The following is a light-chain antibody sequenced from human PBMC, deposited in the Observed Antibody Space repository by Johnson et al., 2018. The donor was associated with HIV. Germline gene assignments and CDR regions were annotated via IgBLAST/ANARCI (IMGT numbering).Light chain of an antibody. V-gene: IGLV1-51*02. CDR3: GAWDSSLSAYV. J-gene: IGLJ1*01. CDR1: SSNIGNNY. CDR2: ENN. Sequence: HSVLTQPPSVSAAPGQKVTISCSGSSSNIGNNYVSWYQQLPGTAPKLLIYENNKRPSGIPDRFSGSRSGTSATLDITGLQPGDEADYYCGAWDSSLSAYVFATETKVTVL.